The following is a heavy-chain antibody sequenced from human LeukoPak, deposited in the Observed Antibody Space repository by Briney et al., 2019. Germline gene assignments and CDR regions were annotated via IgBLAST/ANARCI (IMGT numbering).Heavy chain of an antibody. CDR1: GGSFSGYY. CDR3: ARVDYTTSSPYLLPDS. V-gene: IGHV4-34*11. D-gene: IGHD6-6*01. CDR2: IYYSGST. J-gene: IGHJ4*02. Sequence: SETLSLTCAVYGGSFSGYYWSWIRQPPGKGLEWIGYIYYSGSTNYNPSLKSRVTISVDTSKNQLSLRLNSVTAADTAVYYCARVDYTTSSPYLLPDSWGQGTLVTVSS.